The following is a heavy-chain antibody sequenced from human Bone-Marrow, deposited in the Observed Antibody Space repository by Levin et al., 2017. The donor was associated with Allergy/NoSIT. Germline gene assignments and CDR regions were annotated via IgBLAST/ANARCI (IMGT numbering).Heavy chain of an antibody. Sequence: SGPTLVKPTQTVTLTCSFSGFTLHARGEGVGWIRQSPGKALEWLATLSWDDDNRFSPSLKDRFTVTWDSSQNQVVLTMTNVDPVDTGTYYCARRGGSGINKWFGPWGQGILVTVSS. J-gene: IGHJ5*02. V-gene: IGHV2-5*02. CDR1: GFTLHARGEG. D-gene: IGHD3-10*01. CDR2: LSWDDDN. CDR3: ARRGGSGINKWFGP.